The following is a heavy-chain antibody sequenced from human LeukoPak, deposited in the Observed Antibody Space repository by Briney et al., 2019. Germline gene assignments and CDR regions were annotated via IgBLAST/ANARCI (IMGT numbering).Heavy chain of an antibody. CDR2: ISRSGVAT. CDR1: GFTFTSFA. CDR3: AKHSHDGSAPYYEVQLDY. Sequence: GGALRLSCAASGFTFTSFAMSWVRQAPGKGLEWVSTISRSGVATYYANSVKGRFTISRDNSKNTVYLQMNSLRAEDTAIYYCAKHSHDGSAPYYEVQLDYWGQGTLVTVSS. V-gene: IGHV3-23*01. J-gene: IGHJ4*02. D-gene: IGHD3-22*01.